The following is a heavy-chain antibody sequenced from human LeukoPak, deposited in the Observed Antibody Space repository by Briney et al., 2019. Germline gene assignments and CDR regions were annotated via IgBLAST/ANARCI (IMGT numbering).Heavy chain of an antibody. Sequence: GGSLRLSCAASGFTFSSYWMSWVRQAPGKGLEWVANIKQDGSEKYYVDSVKGRFTISRDNAKNSLYLQMYSLRAEDTAVYYCARDLINDYVWGSYRLDAFDIWGQGTMVTVSS. CDR3: ARDLINDYVWGSYRLDAFDI. V-gene: IGHV3-7*01. CDR1: GFTFSSYW. D-gene: IGHD3-16*02. J-gene: IGHJ3*02. CDR2: IKQDGSEK.